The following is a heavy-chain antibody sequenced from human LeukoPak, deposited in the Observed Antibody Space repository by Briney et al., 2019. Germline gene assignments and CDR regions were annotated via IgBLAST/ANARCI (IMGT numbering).Heavy chain of an antibody. J-gene: IGHJ4*02. V-gene: IGHV1-18*01. CDR3: ARGGATTGFGY. D-gene: IGHD1-26*01. CDR1: GYTFTSYP. CDR2: ISPYNGKT. Sequence: ASVKVSCKASGYTFTSYPMNWVRQAPGQGLEWMGWISPYNGKTNYAQKLQGRVTMTTDTSTSTGYMELRSLRSDDTAVYYCARGGATTGFGYWGQGTLVTVSS.